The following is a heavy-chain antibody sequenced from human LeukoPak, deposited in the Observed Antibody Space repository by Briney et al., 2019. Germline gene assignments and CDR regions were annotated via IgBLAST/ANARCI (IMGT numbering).Heavy chain of an antibody. CDR2: IYYSGST. J-gene: IGHJ4*02. V-gene: IGHV4-30-4*08. CDR3: ARWAQYYDFWSGYVLDY. Sequence: PSRTLSLTCTVSGGSISSGDYYWSWIRQPPGKGLEWIGYIYYSGSTYYNPSLKSRVTISVDTSKNQFSLKLSSVTAADTAVYYCARWAQYYDFWSGYVLDYWGQGTLVTVSS. CDR1: GGSISSGDYY. D-gene: IGHD3-3*01.